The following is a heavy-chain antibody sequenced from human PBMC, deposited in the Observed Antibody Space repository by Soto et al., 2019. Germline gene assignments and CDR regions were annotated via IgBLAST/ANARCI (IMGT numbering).Heavy chain of an antibody. CDR3: ARGRGGHCAGSKGSRWLDP. CDR1: GDTFTKYE. D-gene: IGHD2-21*01. V-gene: IGHV1-8*01. CDR2: RNLNDGET. J-gene: IGHJ5*02. Sequence: VKISSKDSGDTFTKYETIWVRQQTGQERQWKGWRNLNDGETVYAQKFQGRVTLTRVTSISTTDMELSSLRYDDTAVYYCARGRGGHCAGSKGSRWLDPWGQGTLVTVSS.